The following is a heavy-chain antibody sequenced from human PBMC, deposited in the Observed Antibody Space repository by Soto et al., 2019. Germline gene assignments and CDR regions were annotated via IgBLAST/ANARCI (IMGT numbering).Heavy chain of an antibody. Sequence: QVQLVQSGAEVKKPGSSVKVSCKASGGTFSSYAISWVRQAPGQGLEWMGGIIPIFGTANYAQKFQGRVTITADESTRTAYMELSSLRSEDTAVDYCAIPRSPTAIPSYYYYYGMDVWGQGTTVTVSS. CDR1: GGTFSSYA. D-gene: IGHD2-21*02. J-gene: IGHJ6*02. CDR3: AIPRSPTAIPSYYYYYGMDV. V-gene: IGHV1-69*12. CDR2: IIPIFGTA.